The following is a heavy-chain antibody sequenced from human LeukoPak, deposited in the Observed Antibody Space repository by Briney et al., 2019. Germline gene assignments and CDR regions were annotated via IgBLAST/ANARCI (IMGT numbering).Heavy chain of an antibody. V-gene: IGHV4-39*07. J-gene: IGHJ5*02. D-gene: IGHD2-15*01. CDR3: AREEGYCSGGSCYSLNWFDP. CDR1: GGSISSSSYY. CDR2: IYYSGST. Sequence: SETLSLTCTVSGGSISSSSYYWGWIRQPPGKGLEWIGSIYYSGSTYYNPSLKSRVTISVDTSKNQFSLKLSSVTAADTAVYYCAREEGYCSGGSCYSLNWFDPWGQGTLVTVSS.